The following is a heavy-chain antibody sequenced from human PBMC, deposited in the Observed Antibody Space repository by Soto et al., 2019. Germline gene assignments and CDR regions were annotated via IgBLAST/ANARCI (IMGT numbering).Heavy chain of an antibody. CDR2: IYSGGST. D-gene: IGHD3-22*01. CDR1: GFTVSSNY. V-gene: IGHV3-53*01. Sequence: PGGSLSLSCAASGFTVSSNYMSWVRQAPGKGLEWVSVIYSGGSTYYADSVKGRFTISRDNSKNTLYLQMNSLRAEDTAVYYCARILYYYDSSGYYDRTFDYWGQGTLVTVSS. CDR3: ARILYYYDSSGYYDRTFDY. J-gene: IGHJ4*02.